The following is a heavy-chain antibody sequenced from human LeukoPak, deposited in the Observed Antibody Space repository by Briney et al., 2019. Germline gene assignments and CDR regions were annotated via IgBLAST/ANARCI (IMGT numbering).Heavy chain of an antibody. J-gene: IGHJ4*02. Sequence: GGSLRLSCAASGFTFDNYAMHWVRQAPGKGLEWVSGIIWNSGSIGYADSVKGRFTIYRDNARNSLYLQMNSLRAEDTAFYYCVRDVFSIFVVDLDNWGQGTLVIVSS. CDR1: GFTFDNYA. CDR3: VRDVFSIFVVDLDN. V-gene: IGHV3-9*01. D-gene: IGHD3-3*01. CDR2: IIWNSGSI.